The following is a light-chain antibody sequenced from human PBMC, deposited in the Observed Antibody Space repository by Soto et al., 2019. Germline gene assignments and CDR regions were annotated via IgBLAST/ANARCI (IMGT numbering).Light chain of an antibody. Sequence: ESVLTQSPATLSLSPGERATLSCRASQSVSSYLAWYQQKPGQAPRLLIYDASNRATGIPARFSGSGSGTDFTLPICCLEPADFGVCYSEQISNWPXNFGGGTKVAIK. CDR1: QSVSSY. CDR2: DAS. V-gene: IGKV3-11*01. J-gene: IGKJ4*01. CDR3: EQISNWPXN.